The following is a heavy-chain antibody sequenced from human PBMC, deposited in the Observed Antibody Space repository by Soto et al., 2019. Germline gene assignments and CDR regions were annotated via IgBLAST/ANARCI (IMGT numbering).Heavy chain of an antibody. CDR1: GFTFSSYA. CDR2: ISYDGSNK. CDR3: YDFWSGPNV. J-gene: IGHJ6*02. Sequence: LRLSCAASGFTFSSYAMHWVRQAPGKGLEWVAVISYDGSNKYYADSVKGRFTISRDNSKNTLYLQMNSLRAEDTAVYYCYDFWSGPNVWGQGTTVTVSS. V-gene: IGHV3-30-3*01. D-gene: IGHD3-3*01.